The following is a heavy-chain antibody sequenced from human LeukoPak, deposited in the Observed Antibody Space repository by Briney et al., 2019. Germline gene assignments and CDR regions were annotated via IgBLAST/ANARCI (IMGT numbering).Heavy chain of an antibody. Sequence: SETLSLTCTVSGGSISSYYWSWIRQPPGKGLEWIGYIYYSGSTNYNPSLKSRVTISVDTSKNQFSLKLSSVTAADTAVYYCARTKTYYYDSSGPFFDYWGREPWSPSPQ. D-gene: IGHD3-22*01. CDR2: IYYSGST. CDR3: ARTKTYYYDSSGPFFDY. V-gene: IGHV4-59*01. J-gene: IGHJ4*02. CDR1: GGSISSYY.